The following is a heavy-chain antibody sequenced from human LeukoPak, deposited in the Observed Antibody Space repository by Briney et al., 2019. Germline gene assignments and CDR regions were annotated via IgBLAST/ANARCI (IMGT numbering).Heavy chain of an antibody. V-gene: IGHV1-2*02. Sequence: GASVKVSCKASGYTFTGYYMHWVRQAPGQGLEWMGWINPNSGGTNYAQKFQGRVTMTRDTSISTAYMELSSLRSEDTAVYYCARRGRDGYSNFDYWGQGTLVTVSS. D-gene: IGHD5-24*01. CDR2: INPNSGGT. J-gene: IGHJ4*02. CDR3: ARRGRDGYSNFDY. CDR1: GYTFTGYY.